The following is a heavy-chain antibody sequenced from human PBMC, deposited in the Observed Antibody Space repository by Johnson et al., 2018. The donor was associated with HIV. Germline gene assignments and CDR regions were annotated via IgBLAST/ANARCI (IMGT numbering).Heavy chain of an antibody. CDR3: ARVGAITRGTPVAFDI. Sequence: QMLLVESGGGLVQPGRSLRLSCAASGFTFSSYGMHWVRQAPGKGLEWVAVIWYDGSNKYYADSVKGRFTISRDSSKDTLYVQMNSLRGEDTAVYYCARVGAITRGTPVAFDIWGQGTMVTVSS. J-gene: IGHJ3*02. CDR2: IWYDGSNK. V-gene: IGHV3-30*19. CDR1: GFTFSSYG. D-gene: IGHD3-10*01.